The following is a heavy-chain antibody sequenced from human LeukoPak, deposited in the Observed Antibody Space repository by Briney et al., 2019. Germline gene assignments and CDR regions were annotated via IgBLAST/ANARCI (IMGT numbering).Heavy chain of an antibody. CDR2: INHSGST. CDR1: GGSFSGYY. V-gene: IGHV4-34*01. D-gene: IGHD3-10*01. CDR3: ASRGITGGY. J-gene: IGHJ4*02. Sequence: SETLSFTCAVYGGSFSGYYWSWIRQPPGKGLEWIGEINHSGSTNYNPSLKSRVTISVDTSKNQFSLKLSSVTAADTAVYYCASRGITGGYWGQGTLVTVSS.